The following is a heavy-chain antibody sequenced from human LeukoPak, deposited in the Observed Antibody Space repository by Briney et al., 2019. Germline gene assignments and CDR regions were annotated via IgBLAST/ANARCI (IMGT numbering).Heavy chain of an antibody. CDR2: INPNSGGT. Sequence: ASVKVSCKASGYTFTGYYMHWVRQAPGQGLEWMGWINPNSGGTNYAQKFQGRVTMTRDTSISTAYMELSRLRSDDTAVYYCARGGRHTAMVLKVFLDYWGQGTLVTVSS. D-gene: IGHD5-18*01. J-gene: IGHJ4*02. CDR1: GYTFTGYY. V-gene: IGHV1-2*02. CDR3: ARGGRHTAMVLKVFLDY.